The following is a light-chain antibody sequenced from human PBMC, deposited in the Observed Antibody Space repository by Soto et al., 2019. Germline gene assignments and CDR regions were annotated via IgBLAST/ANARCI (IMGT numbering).Light chain of an antibody. Sequence: DIQMTQSPSSLSASVGDRVTITCRASLDISTYLAWYQQRPGRVPKLLIYAASTLQSGVPSRFSRSGSGTDFTLTISGLLPEDVATYYCQNLDSAAFTFGPGTKVDIK. CDR3: QNLDSAAFT. CDR2: AAS. CDR1: LDISTY. V-gene: IGKV1-27*01. J-gene: IGKJ3*01.